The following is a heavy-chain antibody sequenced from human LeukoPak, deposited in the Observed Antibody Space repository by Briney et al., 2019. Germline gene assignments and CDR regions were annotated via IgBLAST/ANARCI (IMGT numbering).Heavy chain of an antibody. CDR2: IYYSGTS. V-gene: IGHV4-61*03. CDR1: GGSVSSGDYY. D-gene: IGHD3-9*01. J-gene: IGHJ4*02. CDR3: AGVLTGYNY. Sequence: SETLSLTCTVSGGSVSSGDYYWSWIRQPPGKGLEWIGSIYYSGTSDYNPSLKSRVVISVDTSKNHFSLQLSSVTAADTAVYYCAGVLTGYNYWGQGTLVIVSS.